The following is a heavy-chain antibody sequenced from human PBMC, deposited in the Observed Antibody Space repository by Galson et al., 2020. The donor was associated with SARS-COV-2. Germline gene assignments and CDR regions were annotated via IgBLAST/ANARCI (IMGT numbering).Heavy chain of an antibody. CDR1: GFTFSNYW. J-gene: IGHJ4*02. Sequence: GESLKISCAASGFTFSNYWMHWLRQAPGKGLMWVSRMFGDGSGATYADSVRGRFTISRDNAKSTLYLQMNSLRAEDTAVYYCARDVAMADTGPNCDSWGPGIVVTGS. V-gene: IGHV3-74*03. D-gene: IGHD6-19*01. CDR3: ARDVAMADTGPNCDS. CDR2: MFGDGSGA.